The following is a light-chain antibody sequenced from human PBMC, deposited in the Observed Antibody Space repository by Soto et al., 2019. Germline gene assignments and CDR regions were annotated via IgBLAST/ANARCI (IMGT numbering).Light chain of an antibody. CDR1: QNIRNS. Sequence: EIVLTQSPATLSLSPGERATLSCWASQNIRNSLVWYQQKPGQAPRLLIYDVSNRAAGIPARFSGSGSETEFTLTISSLEPEDLAVYYCHQRYRWPITFGRGTRLEIK. J-gene: IGKJ5*01. CDR3: HQRYRWPIT. V-gene: IGKV3-11*01. CDR2: DVS.